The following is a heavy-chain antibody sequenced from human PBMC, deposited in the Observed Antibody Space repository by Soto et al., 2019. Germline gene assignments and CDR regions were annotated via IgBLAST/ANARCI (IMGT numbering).Heavy chain of an antibody. CDR1: GGSFSAYY. D-gene: IGHD5-18*01. V-gene: IGHV4-34*01. J-gene: IGHJ4*02. CDR2: INHSGGT. CDR3: ARHRGYSYYLFDY. Sequence: PSETLSLTCAVYGGSFSAYYWSWIRQPPGKGLEWIGEINHSGGTSYNPSLKSRVTISVDTSKNQFSLKLSSVTAADTAVYYCARHRGYSYYLFDYWGQGTLVTVSS.